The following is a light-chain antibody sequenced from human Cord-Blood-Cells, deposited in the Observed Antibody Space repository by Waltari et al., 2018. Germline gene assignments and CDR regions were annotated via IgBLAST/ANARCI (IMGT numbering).Light chain of an antibody. Sequence: DIQMTQSPSSLSASVGDRVTITCKASQDISNYLNWYQQKPGKAPKLLIYDAYNLETWVPSRLSGSGSGTDFTFTISILQPEDIATYYCQQYDNLPLRYTFGQGTKLEIK. CDR1: QDISNY. CDR3: QQYDNLPLRYT. J-gene: IGKJ2*01. V-gene: IGKV1-33*01. CDR2: DAY.